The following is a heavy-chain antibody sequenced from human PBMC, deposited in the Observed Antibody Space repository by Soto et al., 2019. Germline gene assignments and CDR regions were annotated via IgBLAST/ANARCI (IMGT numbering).Heavy chain of an antibody. CDR3: AGNIVATISSFDS. J-gene: IGHJ4*02. D-gene: IGHD5-12*01. CDR2: INHSGST. Sequence: SETLSLTCAVYGESFSGCYWSWIRQPPGKGLEWIGEINHSGSTNYNPSLKSRVSMSVDTSRNQFSLKLNSVTAADTAVYYCAGNIVATISSFDSWGQGTLVTVSS. V-gene: IGHV4-34*01. CDR1: GESFSGCY.